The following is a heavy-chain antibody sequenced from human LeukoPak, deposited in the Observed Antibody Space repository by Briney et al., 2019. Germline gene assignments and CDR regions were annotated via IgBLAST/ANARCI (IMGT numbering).Heavy chain of an antibody. CDR3: ARGYYDFWSGYGMDA. V-gene: IGHV3-21*01. Sequence: GGSLRLSCAASGFTFSSYSMNWVRQAPGKGLEWVSSISSSSSYIYYADSVKGRFTISRDNAKNSLYLQMNSLRAEDTAVYYCARGYYDFWSGYGMDAWGQGTTVTVSS. J-gene: IGHJ6*02. CDR2: ISSSSSYI. CDR1: GFTFSSYS. D-gene: IGHD3-3*01.